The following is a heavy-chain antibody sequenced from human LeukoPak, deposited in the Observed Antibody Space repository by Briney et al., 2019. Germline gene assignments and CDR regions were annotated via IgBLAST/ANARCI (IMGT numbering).Heavy chain of an antibody. CDR2: INHSGST. J-gene: IGHJ3*02. CDR1: GGSISSYY. Sequence: SETLSLTCTVSGGSISSYYWSWIRQPPGKGLEWIGEINHSGSTNYNPSLKSRVTISVDTSKNQFSLKLSSVTAADTAVYYCARGDSSSWYGDAFDIWGQGTMVTVSS. V-gene: IGHV4-34*01. D-gene: IGHD6-13*01. CDR3: ARGDSSSWYGDAFDI.